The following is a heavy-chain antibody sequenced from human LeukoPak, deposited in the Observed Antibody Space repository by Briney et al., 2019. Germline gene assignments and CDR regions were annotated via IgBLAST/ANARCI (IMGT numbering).Heavy chain of an antibody. Sequence: ASVKVSCKASGYTFTGYYMHWVRQAPGQGLEWMGWINPNSGGTNYAQKFQGRVTMTRDTSTSTAYMGLSRLRTDDTAVYYCARDLDSSGYYYYFDYWGQGTLVTVSS. V-gene: IGHV1-2*02. CDR1: GYTFTGYY. CDR2: INPNSGGT. D-gene: IGHD3-22*01. J-gene: IGHJ4*02. CDR3: ARDLDSSGYYYYFDY.